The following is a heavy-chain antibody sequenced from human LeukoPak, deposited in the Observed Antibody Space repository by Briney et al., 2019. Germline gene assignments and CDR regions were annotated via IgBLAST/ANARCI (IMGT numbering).Heavy chain of an antibody. V-gene: IGHV3-23*01. CDR2: ISGDGGT. D-gene: IGHD2-15*01. Sequence: GGSLRLSCAVSGFTFGSYVMRWVRQAPGKVPEWVSAISGDGGTYYADSVKGRFTISRDNSKNTLYLQMNSLGGEDTALYYCARYCGAASCYSGFDYWGQGTLVTVAS. CDR3: ARYCGAASCYSGFDY. CDR1: GFTFGSYV. J-gene: IGHJ4*02.